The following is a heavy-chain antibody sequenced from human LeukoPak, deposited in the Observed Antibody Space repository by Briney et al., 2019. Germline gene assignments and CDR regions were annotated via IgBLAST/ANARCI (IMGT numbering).Heavy chain of an antibody. CDR1: GGSISSYY. CDR2: IYCSGTT. Sequence: SETLSLTCTVSGGSISSYYWSWIRQPPGKGLEWIGYIYCSGTTNYNPSLKSRVTILVDTSKNQFSLNLSSVTAADTAVYYCARRGIAAAGHDYWGQGTLVTVSS. J-gene: IGHJ4*02. V-gene: IGHV4-59*08. D-gene: IGHD6-13*01. CDR3: ARRGIAAAGHDY.